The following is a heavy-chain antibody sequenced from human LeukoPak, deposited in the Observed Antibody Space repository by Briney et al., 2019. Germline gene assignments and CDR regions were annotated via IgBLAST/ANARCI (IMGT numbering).Heavy chain of an antibody. CDR2: IYTSGST. CDR1: GGSISSGSYY. D-gene: IGHD2/OR15-2a*01. Sequence: SETLSLTCTVSGGSISSGSYYWSWIRQPAGKGLEWIGRIYTSGSTNYNPSLKSRVTISVDTSKNQFSLKLSSVTAADTAVYYCAREGSIRDAFDIWGQGTMVTVSS. CDR3: AREGSIRDAFDI. V-gene: IGHV4-61*02. J-gene: IGHJ3*02.